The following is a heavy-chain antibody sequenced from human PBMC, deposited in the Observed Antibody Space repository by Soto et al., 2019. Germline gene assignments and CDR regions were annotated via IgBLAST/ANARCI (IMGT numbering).Heavy chain of an antibody. V-gene: IGHV3-9*01. CDR3: AKALGRGYDYYEGGVGY. CDR2: ISWNSGSI. CDR1: GFTFDDYA. D-gene: IGHD5-12*01. Sequence: EVQLVESGGGLVQPGRSLRLSCAASGFTFDDYAMHWVRQAPGKGLEWVSGISWNSGSIGYADSVKGRFTISRDNAKNSLYLQMNSLRAEDTALYYCAKALGRGYDYYEGGVGYWGQGTLVTVSS. J-gene: IGHJ4*02.